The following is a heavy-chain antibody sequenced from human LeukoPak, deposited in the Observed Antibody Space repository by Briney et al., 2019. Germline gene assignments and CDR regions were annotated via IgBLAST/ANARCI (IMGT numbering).Heavy chain of an antibody. D-gene: IGHD1-1*01. CDR3: ARQPEGTWFDP. J-gene: IGHJ5*02. Sequence: GESLKISCKGSGYIFTSYWISLVRQMPGKGLEWMGRIDPSDSYTNYSPSFQGHVTISADKTISTAYLQWSSLKASDTAMYYCARQPEGTWFDPWGQGTLVTVSS. CDR1: GYIFTSYW. CDR2: IDPSDSYT. V-gene: IGHV5-10-1*01.